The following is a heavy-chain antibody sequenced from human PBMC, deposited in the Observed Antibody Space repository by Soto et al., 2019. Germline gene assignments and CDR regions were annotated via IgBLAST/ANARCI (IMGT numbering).Heavy chain of an antibody. V-gene: IGHV1-18*04. J-gene: IGHJ3*02. CDR2: INPYNANT. CDR3: ARDRVAGIWGDAFDI. CDR1: GYTLTNHG. Sequence: ASVKVSCKTSGYTLTNHGINWVRQAPGQGLEWMGWINPYNANTNYAQKLQGRVTMTTDTSTSTAYMDLRSLTSDDTAVYYCARDRVAGIWGDAFDIWGQGTMVTVSS. D-gene: IGHD3-16*01.